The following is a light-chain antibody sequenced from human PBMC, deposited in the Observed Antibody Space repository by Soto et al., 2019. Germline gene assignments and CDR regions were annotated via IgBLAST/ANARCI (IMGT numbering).Light chain of an antibody. Sequence: QSVLTQPPSASGSPGQSVTISCTGTSSDIGGYNSVSRYQQYPGKAPKPLIYEVNKRPSGVPDRFSGSKSGNTASLTVSGLQAEDEADYYCSSFAGANTPHVLFGGGTKVTVL. CDR3: SSFAGANTPHVL. CDR2: EVN. CDR1: SSDIGGYNS. V-gene: IGLV2-8*01. J-gene: IGLJ3*02.